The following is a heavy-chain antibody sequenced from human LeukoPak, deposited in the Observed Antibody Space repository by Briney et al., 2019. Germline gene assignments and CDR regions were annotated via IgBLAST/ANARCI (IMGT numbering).Heavy chain of an antibody. Sequence: SGPALVKPTQTLTLTCTFSGFSLSTSGTCVSWIRQPPGKPLEWLARIDWDDDKYYSTSLKTRLTISKDISRNQVVLTMTNMDPVDTAMYYCARIQSSGTSCSGDYWGQGTLVTVSS. V-gene: IGHV2-70*11. D-gene: IGHD2-2*01. CDR1: GFSLSTSGTC. CDR3: ARIQSSGTSCSGDY. J-gene: IGHJ4*02. CDR2: IDWDDDK.